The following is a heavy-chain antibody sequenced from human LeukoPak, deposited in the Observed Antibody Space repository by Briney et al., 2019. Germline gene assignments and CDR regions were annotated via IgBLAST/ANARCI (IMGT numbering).Heavy chain of an antibody. CDR3: ARSGSSSSLRYFDY. CDR2: ISYDGSNN. Sequence: GGSLRLSCAAPGFTFSSYSMHWVRQAPGKGLEWVAVISYDGSNNYYADSVKGRFTISRDNSKNTLYLQMNSLRVEDTAVYYCARSGSSSSLRYFDYWGQGTLVTVSS. V-gene: IGHV3-30-3*01. J-gene: IGHJ4*02. CDR1: GFTFSSYS. D-gene: IGHD6-6*01.